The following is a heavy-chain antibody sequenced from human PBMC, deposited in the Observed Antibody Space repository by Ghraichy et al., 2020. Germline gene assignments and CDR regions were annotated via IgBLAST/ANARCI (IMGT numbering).Heavy chain of an antibody. D-gene: IGHD1-26*01. CDR3: AKTVIASSGSYYPFDY. CDR1: GFTFSSYA. V-gene: IGHV3-23*01. J-gene: IGHJ4*02. CDR2: ISGSGDST. Sequence: GESLNISCAASGFTFSSYAMSWVRQAPGKGLEWVSVISGSGDSTKYADSVKGRFTISSDNSKNTRYLQMSSLRAEDMAIYYCAKTVIASSGSYYPFDYWGQGTLVTVSS.